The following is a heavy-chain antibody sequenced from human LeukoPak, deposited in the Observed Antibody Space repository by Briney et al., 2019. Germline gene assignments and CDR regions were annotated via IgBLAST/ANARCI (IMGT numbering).Heavy chain of an antibody. CDR3: ARMSVGTDSSGSPHSLYFDS. CDR2: IYSAGNT. CDR1: GFTVSSNY. D-gene: IGHD3-22*01. V-gene: IGHV3-53*01. J-gene: IGHJ4*02. Sequence: GGSLRLSCAASGFTVSSNYMSWVRQAPGKGLEWVSVIYSAGNTYYADSVKGRFTISRGNSKNTLSLQMNSLTAEDTAVYYCARMSVGTDSSGSPHSLYFDSWGQGTLVAVSS.